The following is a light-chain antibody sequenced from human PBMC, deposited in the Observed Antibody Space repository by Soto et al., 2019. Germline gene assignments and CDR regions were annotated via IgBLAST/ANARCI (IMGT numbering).Light chain of an antibody. CDR2: GAS. CDR1: RSVSSN. V-gene: IGKV3-15*01. Sequence: ERVMTQSPATLSVSPGERATLSCRASRSVSSNLAWYQQKPGQAPRLFIYGASTRATAIPPRFSGSGSGTEFTLTISSLQSEDFAVYYCQQYDNWPITFGQGTRLEIK. J-gene: IGKJ5*01. CDR3: QQYDNWPIT.